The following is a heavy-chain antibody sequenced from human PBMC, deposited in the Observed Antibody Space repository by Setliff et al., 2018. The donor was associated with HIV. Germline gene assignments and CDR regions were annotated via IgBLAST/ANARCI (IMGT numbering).Heavy chain of an antibody. CDR3: ARAGSGSPLILFDY. D-gene: IGHD1-26*01. CDR1: GYTFTNYY. Sequence: ASVKVSCKASGYTFTNYYLHWVRQAPGQGLEWMGRINPNSGGTNYAQKFQGRVTMTRDTSISTVFVELNSVRSEDTAVYYCARAGSGSPLILFDYWGQGTLVTVSS. J-gene: IGHJ4*02. V-gene: IGHV1-2*06. CDR2: INPNSGGT.